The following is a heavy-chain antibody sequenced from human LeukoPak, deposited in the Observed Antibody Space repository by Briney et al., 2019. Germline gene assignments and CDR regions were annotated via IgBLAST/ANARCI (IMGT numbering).Heavy chain of an antibody. V-gene: IGHV3-74*01. CDR2: INTDGSST. CDR3: ARGFLHRG. Sequence: GGSLRLSCVASGFTFSNYWMHWVRQTPGKGLVWVSRINTDGSSTNYADSVTGRFTISRDNAKNTLYLQMNRLRAEDTAVYYCARGFLHRGWGQGTLVTVSS. D-gene: IGHD2-21*01. J-gene: IGHJ4*02. CDR1: GFTFSNYW.